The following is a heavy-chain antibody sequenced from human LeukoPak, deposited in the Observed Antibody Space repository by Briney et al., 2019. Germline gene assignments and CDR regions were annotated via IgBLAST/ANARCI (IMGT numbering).Heavy chain of an antibody. D-gene: IGHD2-21*01. CDR1: GDSISSTDPY. V-gene: IGHV4-39*07. CDR3: ARVLARQFTSFSDSRPYSYYCMDV. Sequence: NPSETLSLTCTVFGDSISSTDPYWGWMRQPQGKALEWIATIYYSGNNYYNPSLKGRVTIAIDTSKSQFSLKLSSLTAPDTAVYYCARVLARQFTSFSDSRPYSYYCMDVWGKGTTVTVS. CDR2: IYYSGNN. J-gene: IGHJ6*03.